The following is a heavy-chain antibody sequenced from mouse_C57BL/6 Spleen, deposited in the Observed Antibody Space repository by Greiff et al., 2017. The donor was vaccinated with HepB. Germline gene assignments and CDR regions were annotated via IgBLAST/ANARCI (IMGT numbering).Heavy chain of an antibody. J-gene: IGHJ2*01. CDR2: ISDGGSYT. V-gene: IGHV5-4*01. CDR1: GFTFSSYA. CDR3: ARDNWGFDY. Sequence: VESGGGLVKPGGSLKLSCAASGFTFSSYAMSWVRQTPEKRLEWVATISDGGSYTYYPDNVKGRFTISRDNAKNNLYLQMSHLKSEDTAMYYCARDNWGFDYWGQGTTLTVSS.